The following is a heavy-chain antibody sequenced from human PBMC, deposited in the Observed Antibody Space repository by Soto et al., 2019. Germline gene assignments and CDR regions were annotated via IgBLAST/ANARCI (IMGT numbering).Heavy chain of an antibody. CDR2: INPSGGST. Sequence: ASVKGSCKASGYTFTSYYMHWVRQAPGQGLEWMGIINPSGGSTSYAQKFQGRVTMTRDTSTSTVYMELSSLRSEDTAVYYCARGSYCSSTSCPDYYGMDVWGQGTLVTVSS. CDR1: GYTFTSYY. CDR3: ARGSYCSSTSCPDYYGMDV. J-gene: IGHJ6*02. D-gene: IGHD2-2*01. V-gene: IGHV1-46*01.